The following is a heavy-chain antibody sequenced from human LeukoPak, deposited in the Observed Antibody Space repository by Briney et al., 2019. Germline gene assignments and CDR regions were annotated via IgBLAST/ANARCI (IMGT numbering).Heavy chain of an antibody. V-gene: IGHV3-33*01. CDR3: AGEAVISGWSGDMDV. J-gene: IGHJ6*02. D-gene: IGHD6-19*01. Sequence: GGSLRLSCTASASTFTTYGFHWVRQAPGKGLEWVALIWADGSNQFSADSVKGRVNMARDNAKNTVYLQMDSLRVDDTAVYFCAGEAVISGWSGDMDVWGQGTTVTVSS. CDR2: IWADGSNQ. CDR1: ASTFTTYG.